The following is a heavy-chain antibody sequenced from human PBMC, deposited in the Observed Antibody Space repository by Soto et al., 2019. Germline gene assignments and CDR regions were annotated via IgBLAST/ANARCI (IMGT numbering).Heavy chain of an antibody. J-gene: IGHJ3*02. CDR1: GFTFTSSA. CDR3: AAVAAANDAFDI. D-gene: IGHD2-15*01. V-gene: IGHV1-58*01. CDR2: IVVGRGNT. Sequence: SVKVSCKASGFTFTSSAVQWVRQARGQRLEWIGWIVVGRGNTNYAQKFQERVTITRDMSTSTAYMELSSLRSEDTAVYYCAAVAAANDAFDIWGQGTMVTVSS.